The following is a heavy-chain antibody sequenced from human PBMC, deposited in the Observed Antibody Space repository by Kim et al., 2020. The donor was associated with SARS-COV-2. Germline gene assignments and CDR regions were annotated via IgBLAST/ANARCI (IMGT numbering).Heavy chain of an antibody. CDR3: AKSGYSGYGPGDYVDY. J-gene: IGHJ4*02. D-gene: IGHD5-12*01. Sequence: SVKGRFTISRDNSKNTLYLQVNSLRAEDTAVYYCAKSGYSGYGPGDYVDYWGQGTLVTVSS. V-gene: IGHV3-23*01.